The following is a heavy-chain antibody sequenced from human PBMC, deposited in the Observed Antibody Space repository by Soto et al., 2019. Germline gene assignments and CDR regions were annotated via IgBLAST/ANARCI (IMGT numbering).Heavy chain of an antibody. CDR3: ATDPLAAGGLLGVRYYYDHGMDV. CDR2: IKQDGSEK. CDR1: GFTFNSYG. Sequence: GVLRLSCAVSGFTFNSYGINWVRQAPGKGLEWVANIKQDGSEKYYVDSVKGRFTISRDNAKNSLYLQMNSLRAEDTAVYYCATDPLAAGGLLGVRYYYDHGMDVWGQGTTVTVSS. J-gene: IGHJ6*02. D-gene: IGHD2-8*02. V-gene: IGHV3-7*03.